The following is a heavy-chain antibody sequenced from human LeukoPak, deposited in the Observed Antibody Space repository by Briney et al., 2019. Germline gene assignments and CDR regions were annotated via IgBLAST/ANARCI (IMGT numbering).Heavy chain of an antibody. D-gene: IGHD1-26*01. V-gene: IGHV3-48*04. CDR3: ARVIVGNFDY. CDR1: GFTFSSYS. J-gene: IGHJ4*02. CDR2: ISSSSSTI. Sequence: SGGSLRLSCAASGFTFSSYSMKWVRQAPGKGLEGVSYISSSSSTIYYADSVKGRFTISRDNAKNSLYLQMNSLRAEDTAVYYCARVIVGNFDYWGQGTLVTVSS.